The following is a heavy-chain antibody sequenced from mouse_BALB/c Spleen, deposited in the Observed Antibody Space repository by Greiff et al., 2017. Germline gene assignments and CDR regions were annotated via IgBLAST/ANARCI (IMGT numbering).Heavy chain of an antibody. V-gene: IGHV2-9*02. CDR1: GFSLTIYG. D-gene: IGHD1-1*01. Sequence: VKLQESGPGLVAPSQSLSITCTVSGFSLTIYGVHWVRQPPGKGLEWLGVIWAGGSTNYNSALMSRLSISKDHSKSQVFLKMNSLQTDDTAMYYCASFYGSSFYWYFDVWGAGTTVTVSS. CDR3: ASFYGSSFYWYFDV. J-gene: IGHJ1*01. CDR2: IWAGGST.